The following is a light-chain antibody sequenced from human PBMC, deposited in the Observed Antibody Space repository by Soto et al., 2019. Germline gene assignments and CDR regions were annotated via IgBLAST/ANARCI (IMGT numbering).Light chain of an antibody. J-gene: IGKJ1*01. CDR1: QSVSSSY. Sequence: EIVLTQSPGTLSLSPGERAPLSCRASQSVSSSYLAWYQQKPGQAPRLLIYGASSRATGIPDGFSGSGSGTDFTLTISRLEPEDFAVYYCQQYGSSPWTFGQGTKVEIK. CDR2: GAS. V-gene: IGKV3-20*01. CDR3: QQYGSSPWT.